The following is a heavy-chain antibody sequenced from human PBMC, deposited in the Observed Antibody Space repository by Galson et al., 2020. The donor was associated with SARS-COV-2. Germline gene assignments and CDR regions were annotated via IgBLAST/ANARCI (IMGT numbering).Heavy chain of an antibody. D-gene: IGHD3-3*01. V-gene: IGHV4-59*08. CDR1: FGSILLSS. Sequence: SYTLSLTCPFSFGSILLSSFLFLLPPPFPFLSFLFSLSSLFLPPSPPSLKIRVTISVDTSKNQFSLKLSSVTAADTAVYYCARCLWNFGVVTPTAADGCWFDPWGQGTLVTVSS. CDR2: LSSLFLP. CDR3: ARCLWNFGVVTPTAADGCWFDP. J-gene: IGHJ5*02.